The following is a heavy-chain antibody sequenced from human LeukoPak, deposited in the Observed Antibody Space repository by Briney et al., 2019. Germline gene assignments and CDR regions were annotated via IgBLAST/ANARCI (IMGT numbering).Heavy chain of an antibody. Sequence: GGSLTLSCAASGFTFSSYTMNWLRQAQGKGLEWVSYISRSSSTIYYADPVKGRFTISRDNAKNSLYLQMNSLRDEDTAMDYCARGVDYWGQGTLVTVSS. J-gene: IGHJ4*02. CDR1: GFTFSSYT. CDR3: ARGVDY. D-gene: IGHD3-3*01. CDR2: ISRSSSTI. V-gene: IGHV3-48*02.